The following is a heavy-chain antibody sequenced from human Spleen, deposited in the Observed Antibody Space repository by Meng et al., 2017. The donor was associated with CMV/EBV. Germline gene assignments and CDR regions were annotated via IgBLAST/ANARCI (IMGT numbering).Heavy chain of an antibody. CDR3: AKDLGDCSSTSCYWGPVDYYYGMDV. V-gene: IGHV3-23*03. Sequence: GESLKISCAASRFTFSSYAMSWVRQAPGKGLEWVSIIYSGGSSTNYADSVKGRFTISRDNSKNTLYLQMNRLRVEDTAVYYCAKDLGDCSSTSCYWGPVDYYYGMDVWGQGTTVTVSS. CDR1: RFTFSSYA. D-gene: IGHD2-2*01. J-gene: IGHJ6*02. CDR2: IYSGGSST.